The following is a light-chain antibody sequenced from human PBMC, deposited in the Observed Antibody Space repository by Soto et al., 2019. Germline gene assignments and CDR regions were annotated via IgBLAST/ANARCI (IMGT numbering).Light chain of an antibody. CDR1: QSVLYSSNNKNY. Sequence: DIVMTQSPDSLAVSLGERATINCKSSQSVLYSSNNKNYLAWYQHKPGQPPKLLTYRASILESGVPDRFSGSGSGTDFTLTISSLQAEDVAVYYCQQYYSTPTFGQGTKLEIK. J-gene: IGKJ2*01. V-gene: IGKV4-1*01. CDR2: RAS. CDR3: QQYYSTPT.